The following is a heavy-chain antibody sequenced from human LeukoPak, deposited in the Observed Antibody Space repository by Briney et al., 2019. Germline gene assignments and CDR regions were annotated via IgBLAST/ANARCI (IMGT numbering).Heavy chain of an antibody. J-gene: IGHJ4*02. CDR3: ARDDSILFDY. V-gene: IGHV3-33*01. D-gene: IGHD3-3*02. CDR2: IWYDGSNK. CDR1: GFTFSSYG. Sequence: SGGSLRLSCAASGFTFSSYGMHWVRQAPGKGREWVAVIWYDGSNKYYADSVKGRFTISRDNSKNTLYLQMNSLRAEDTAVYYCARDDSILFDYWGQGTLVTVSS.